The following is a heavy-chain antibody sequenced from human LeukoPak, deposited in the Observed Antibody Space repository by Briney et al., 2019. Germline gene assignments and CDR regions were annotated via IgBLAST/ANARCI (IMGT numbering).Heavy chain of an antibody. CDR3: ANTYYYDSSGYLEYFQH. CDR1: GFPFSSYA. D-gene: IGHD3-22*01. CDR2: ISGSGGST. Sequence: GSLRLSCAASGFPFSSYAMSWVRQAPGKGLEWVSAISGSGGSTSYADSVKGRFTISRDNSKNTLYLQMNSLRAEDTAVYYCANTYYYDSSGYLEYFQHWGQGTLVTVSS. V-gene: IGHV3-23*01. J-gene: IGHJ1*01.